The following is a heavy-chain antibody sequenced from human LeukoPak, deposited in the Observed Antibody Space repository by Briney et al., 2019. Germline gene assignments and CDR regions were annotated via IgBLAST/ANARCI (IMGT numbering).Heavy chain of an antibody. D-gene: IGHD2-2*01. V-gene: IGHV4-30-4*01. CDR3: ASYYCTSTICSGIDH. CDR1: GGSISSGDFY. CDR2: IYYSGST. J-gene: IGHJ4*02. Sequence: KPSETLSLTCTVSGGSISSGDFYWSWIRQPPGKGLEWIGYIYYSGSTYYNPSLKSRVTISLDTSKNQFSLKLSSVTAADTAVYYCASYYCTSTICSGIDHWGQGTLVTVSS.